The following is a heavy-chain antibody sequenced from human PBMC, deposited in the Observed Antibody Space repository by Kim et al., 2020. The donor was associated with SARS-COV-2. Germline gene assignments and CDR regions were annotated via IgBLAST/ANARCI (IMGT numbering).Heavy chain of an antibody. CDR1: GYTFTSYD. D-gene: IGHD2-2*01. Sequence: ASVKVSCKASGYTFTSYDINWVRQATGQGLEWMGWMNPNSGNTGYAQKFQGRVTMTRNTSISTAYMELSSLRFEDTAVYYCARGGGAYCSSTSCYVDYWGQGTLVTVSS. V-gene: IGHV1-8*01. CDR2: MNPNSGNT. CDR3: ARGGGAYCSSTSCYVDY. J-gene: IGHJ4*02.